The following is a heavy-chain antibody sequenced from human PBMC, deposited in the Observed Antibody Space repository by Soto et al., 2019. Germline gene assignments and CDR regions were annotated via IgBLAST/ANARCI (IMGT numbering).Heavy chain of an antibody. Sequence: QVQLVESGGGLVKPGGSLRLSCAASGFTFSEYYMSWLRQAPGKGLEWVSYISGGSRYTNYADSVKGRFTISRESANNALHLTRNSMRADDTAVYNCARGGGAASIGDVWGQGTTVTVSS. D-gene: IGHD1-26*01. V-gene: IGHV3-11*06. CDR1: GFTFSEYY. J-gene: IGHJ6*02. CDR2: ISGGSRYT. CDR3: ARGGGAASIGDV.